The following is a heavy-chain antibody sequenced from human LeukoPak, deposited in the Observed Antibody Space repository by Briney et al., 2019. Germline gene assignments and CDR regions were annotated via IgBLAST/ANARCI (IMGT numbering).Heavy chain of an antibody. V-gene: IGHV3-30*12. CDR1: GFTFSSYG. J-gene: IGHJ4*02. CDR3: ARDSGSYSC. D-gene: IGHD1-26*01. Sequence: GGSLRLSCAASGFTFSSYGMHWVRQAPGKGLEWVAVIANDGKDKHNADSVKGRFTISRDNAKNSLYLQMNSLRAEDMAVYYCARDSGSYSCWGQGTLVTVSS. CDR2: IANDGKDK.